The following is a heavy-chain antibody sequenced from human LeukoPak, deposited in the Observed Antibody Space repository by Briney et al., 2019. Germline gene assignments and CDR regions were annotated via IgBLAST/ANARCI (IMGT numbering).Heavy chain of an antibody. Sequence: GRSLRLSCAASGFTFSSYGTHWVRQAPGKGLEWVAVIWYDGSNKYYADSVKGRFTISRDNSKNTLYLQMNSLRAEDTAVYYCARDNKVAGTAYDYWGQGTLVTVSS. CDR2: IWYDGSNK. CDR3: ARDNKVAGTAYDY. J-gene: IGHJ4*02. D-gene: IGHD6-19*01. V-gene: IGHV3-33*01. CDR1: GFTFSSYG.